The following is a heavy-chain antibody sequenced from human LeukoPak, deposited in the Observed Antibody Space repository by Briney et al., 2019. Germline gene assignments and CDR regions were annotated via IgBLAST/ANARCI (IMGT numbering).Heavy chain of an antibody. CDR3: VRVAKERVGGVYYFDY. D-gene: IGHD1-1*01. Sequence: PGGSLRLSCAASGFTFSDYDMHWVRQATGKGLEWVSAIGTARDTYYTGSVKGRFTISRENAKNSLYLQMNSLRAGDTAVYYCVRVAKERVGGVYYFDYWGQGTPVTVSS. CDR1: GFTFSDYD. J-gene: IGHJ4*02. CDR2: IGTARDT. V-gene: IGHV3-13*01.